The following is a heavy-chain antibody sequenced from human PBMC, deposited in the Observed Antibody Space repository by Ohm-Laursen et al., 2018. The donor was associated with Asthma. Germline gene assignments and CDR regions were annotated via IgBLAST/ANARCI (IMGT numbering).Heavy chain of an antibody. J-gene: IGHJ4*02. D-gene: IGHD3-9*01. Sequence: SETLSLTCTVSSFSISNYYWSCLPQAPGKEREWIGYIYYSGSANYNSSLKSRVTISVDTSKNQFFLKLSSVTAAVSAVYYCARAVSARLGLALWGQGTLVTVSS. CDR3: ARAVSARLGLAL. V-gene: IGHV4-59*01. CDR1: SFSISNYY. CDR2: IYYSGSA.